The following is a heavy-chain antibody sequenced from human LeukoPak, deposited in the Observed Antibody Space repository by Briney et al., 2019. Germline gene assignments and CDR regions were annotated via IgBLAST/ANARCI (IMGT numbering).Heavy chain of an antibody. V-gene: IGHV4-39*07. Sequence: SETLSLTCTVSGGSISSSSYYWGWIRQPPGKGLEWIGSIYYSGSTYYNPSHKSRVTISVDTSKNQFSLKLSSVTAADTAVYYCARGYSDAFDIWGQGTMVTVSS. D-gene: IGHD2-21*01. CDR2: IYYSGST. J-gene: IGHJ3*02. CDR1: GGSISSSSYY. CDR3: ARGYSDAFDI.